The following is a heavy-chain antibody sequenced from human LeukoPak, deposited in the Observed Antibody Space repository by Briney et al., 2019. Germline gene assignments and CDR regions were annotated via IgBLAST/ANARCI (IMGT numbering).Heavy chain of an antibody. D-gene: IGHD4-23*01. CDR2: INPSGGST. Sequence: ASVKVSCKASGYTFTSYYMHWVRQAPGQGLEWMGIINPSGGSTSYAQKFQGRATMTRDMSTSTVYMELSSLRSEDTAVYYCARASGMTTVVAGPINWGQGTLVTVSS. CDR3: ARASGMTTVVAGPIN. V-gene: IGHV1-46*01. CDR1: GYTFTSYY. J-gene: IGHJ4*02.